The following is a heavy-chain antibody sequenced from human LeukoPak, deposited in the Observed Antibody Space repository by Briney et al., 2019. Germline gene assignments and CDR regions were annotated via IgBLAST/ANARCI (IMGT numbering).Heavy chain of an antibody. D-gene: IGHD3-16*01. CDR1: GGSISSYY. CDR3: ARVRFPRTQGPAGPYYFDY. J-gene: IGHJ4*02. V-gene: IGHV4-59*01. Sequence: SETLSLTCTVSGGSISSYYWSWIRQPPGKGLEWIGYIYYSGSTNYNPSLKSRVTISVDTSKNQFSLKLSSVTAADTAVYYCARVRFPRTQGPAGPYYFDYWGQGTLVAVSS. CDR2: IYYSGST.